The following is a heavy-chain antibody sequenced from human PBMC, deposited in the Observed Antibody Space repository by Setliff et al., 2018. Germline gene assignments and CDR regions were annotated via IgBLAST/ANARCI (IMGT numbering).Heavy chain of an antibody. Sequence: PGGSLRLSCAASGFTFSSYGMHWVRQAPGKGLEWVAVISYDGSNKYYADSVRGRFTISRDNAKNSLYLQMNSLTTEDTAFYYCVKSDRDSSGWYPDYWGQGTLVTVSS. CDR1: GFTFSSYG. CDR3: VKSDRDSSGWYPDY. CDR2: ISYDGSNK. D-gene: IGHD6-19*01. J-gene: IGHJ4*02. V-gene: IGHV3-30*18.